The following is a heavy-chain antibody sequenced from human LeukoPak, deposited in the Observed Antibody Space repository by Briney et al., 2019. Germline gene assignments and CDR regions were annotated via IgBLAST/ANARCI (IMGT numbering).Heavy chain of an antibody. D-gene: IGHD2-15*01. CDR3: VRALGYCSSGSCYYYDY. V-gene: IGHV5-51*01. CDR1: GYRFSSYW. J-gene: IGHJ4*02. Sequence: GESLKISCKGSGYRFSSYWIGWVRQMPGKGLEWMGIIYPGDSETRYSPSFQGQVTISADKSISSAYLQWSSLKASDTAMYYCVRALGYCSSGSCYYYDYWGQGTLVTVSS. CDR2: IYPGDSET.